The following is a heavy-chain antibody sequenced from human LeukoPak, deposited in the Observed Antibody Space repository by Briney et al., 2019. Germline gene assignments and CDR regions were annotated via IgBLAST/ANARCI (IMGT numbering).Heavy chain of an antibody. V-gene: IGHV4-59*13. CDR3: ACAPYYYCGMDV. CDR2: IYYSGST. J-gene: IGHJ6*02. CDR1: IGSISSYY. Sequence: SETQSLICSVSIGSISSYYWLCTTQPPAKGLEWIGYIYYSGSTNYNPSLKSRVTISVDTSKNQFSLKLSSVTAADTAVYYCACAPYYYCGMDVWGQGTTVTVSS.